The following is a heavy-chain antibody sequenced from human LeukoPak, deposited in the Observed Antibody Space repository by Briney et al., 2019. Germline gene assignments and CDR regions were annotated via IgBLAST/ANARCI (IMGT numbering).Heavy chain of an antibody. CDR3: ARGGYCSGGSCYTPLFDY. J-gene: IGHJ4*02. CDR1: GYSISSGYY. Sequence: SETLSLTCTVSGYSISSGYYWGWIRQPPGKGLEWIGSIYHSGSTNYNPSLKSRVTISVDTSKNQFSLKLSSVTAADTAVYYCARGGYCSGGSCYTPLFDYWGQGTLVTVSS. V-gene: IGHV4-38-2*02. D-gene: IGHD2-15*01. CDR2: IYHSGST.